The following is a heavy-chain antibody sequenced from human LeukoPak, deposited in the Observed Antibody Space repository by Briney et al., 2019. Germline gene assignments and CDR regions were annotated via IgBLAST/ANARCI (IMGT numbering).Heavy chain of an antibody. J-gene: IGHJ4*02. CDR1: GFTFSSYS. D-gene: IGHD6-13*01. CDR2: ISSSSSYI. V-gene: IGHV3-21*01. Sequence: GGSLRLSCAASGFTFSSYSMNWVRQAPGKGLEWVSSISSSSSYIYYANSVKGRFTISRDNAKSSLYLQMNSLRAEDTAVYYCARDLGLYSSSWLQPTYYFDYWGQGTLVTVSS. CDR3: ARDLGLYSSSWLQPTYYFDY.